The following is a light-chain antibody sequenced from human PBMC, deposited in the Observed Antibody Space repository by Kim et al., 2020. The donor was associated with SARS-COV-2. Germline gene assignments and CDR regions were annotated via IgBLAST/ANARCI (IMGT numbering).Light chain of an antibody. CDR2: KAS. CDR1: QSISSW. CDR3: QQYNSYYT. V-gene: IGKV1-5*03. Sequence: DIQMTQSPSTLSASVGDRVTITCRASQSISSWFAWYQQKPGKAPKLLIYKASSLESGVPSRFSGSGSGTEFTLTISSLQPEDFATYYRQQYNSYYTFGQGTKLEI. J-gene: IGKJ2*01.